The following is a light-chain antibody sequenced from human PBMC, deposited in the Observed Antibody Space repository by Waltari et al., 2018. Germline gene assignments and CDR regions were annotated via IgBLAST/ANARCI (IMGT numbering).Light chain of an antibody. Sequence: SYVLNQPPSVSVAPGKTARISCGGTRLGTKTVHWYQQKPGQAPVLVIHYDSGRPSGIPERFSGSTSGNTATLTIKWVEAGDEAEYFCQVWDFTQGVFGGGTKLTVL. J-gene: IGLJ3*02. CDR2: YDS. CDR3: QVWDFTQGV. V-gene: IGLV3-21*04. CDR1: RLGTKT.